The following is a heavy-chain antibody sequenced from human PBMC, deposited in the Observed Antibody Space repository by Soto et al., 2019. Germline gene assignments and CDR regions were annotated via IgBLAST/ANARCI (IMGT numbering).Heavy chain of an antibody. D-gene: IGHD3-10*02. CDR2: IIPMFSSS. Sequence: QVQLVQSGAEVKKPGSSVKVSCTASGGTFSDYAFSWVRQAPGQGLEWMGGIIPMFSSSSFAQKFQGRLTITADDSTSTAYMSLSSLASADTAMYYCAKDIGFQQHLFVFDLWGPGTLVTVSS. CDR3: AKDIGFQQHLFVFDL. V-gene: IGHV1-69*01. CDR1: GGTFSDYA. J-gene: IGHJ4*02.